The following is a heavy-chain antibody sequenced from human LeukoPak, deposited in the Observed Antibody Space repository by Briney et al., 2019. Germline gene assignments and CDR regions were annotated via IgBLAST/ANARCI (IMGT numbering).Heavy chain of an antibody. J-gene: IGHJ5*02. CDR2: IYYSGST. CDR3: ARDTPYDFWSGPKGWFDP. V-gene: IGHV4-59*01. Sequence: PSETLSLTCTVSGGSISSYYWSWIRQPPGKGLEWIGYIYYSGSTNYNPSLKSRVTISVDTSKNQFSLKLRSVTAADTAVYYCARDTPYDFWSGPKGWFDPWGQGTLVTVSS. CDR1: GGSISSYY. D-gene: IGHD3-3*01.